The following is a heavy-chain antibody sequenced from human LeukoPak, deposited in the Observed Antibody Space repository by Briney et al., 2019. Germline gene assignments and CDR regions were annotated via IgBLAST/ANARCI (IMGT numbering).Heavy chain of an antibody. J-gene: IGHJ5*02. Sequence: PSETLSLTRAGYGGYFSGYYWSWIRQPPGKGLEWIGEINHSGSTNYNPSLKSRVTISVDTSKNQFSLKLSSVTAADTAVYYCAREKYSGSYYHWGQGTLVTVSS. V-gene: IGHV4-34*01. CDR3: AREKYSGSYYH. D-gene: IGHD1-26*01. CDR1: GGYFSGYY. CDR2: INHSGST.